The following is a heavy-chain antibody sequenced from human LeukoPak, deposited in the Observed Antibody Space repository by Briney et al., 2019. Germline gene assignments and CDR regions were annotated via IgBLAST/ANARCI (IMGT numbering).Heavy chain of an antibody. CDR3: ARVADYGGNPIDY. J-gene: IGHJ4*02. CDR1: GGSISSGDYY. V-gene: IGHV4-30-4*01. D-gene: IGHD4-23*01. CDR2: IYYSGST. Sequence: SETLSLTCTVSGGSISSGDYYWSWIRQPPGRGLEWIGYIYYSGSTYYNPSLKSRVTISVDTSKNQFSLKLSSVTAADTAVYYCARVADYGGNPIDYWDQGTLVTVSS.